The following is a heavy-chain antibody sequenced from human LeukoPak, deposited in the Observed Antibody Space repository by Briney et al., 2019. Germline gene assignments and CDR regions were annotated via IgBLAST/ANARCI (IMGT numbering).Heavy chain of an antibody. J-gene: IGHJ6*02. CDR1: GFIFSNYV. V-gene: IGHV3-30-3*01. CDR2: ISYDGSNT. CDR3: ARSTGIKNYYGMDV. Sequence: GGSLRLSCAASGFIFSNYVMHWVRQAPGKGLEWLAVISYDGSNTYYAESVKGRFTIARDNSKNTLYLQMNSLRAEDTAVYYCARSTGIKNYYGMDVWGQGTTVTVSS. D-gene: IGHD6-13*01.